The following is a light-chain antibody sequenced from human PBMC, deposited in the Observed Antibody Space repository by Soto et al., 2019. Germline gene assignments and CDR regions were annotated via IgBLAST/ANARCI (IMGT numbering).Light chain of an antibody. Sequence: EIVMTQSPATLSVSPGERATLSCRASQSVSSNLAWYQQKPGQAPRLLIYGASTRATGIPASFSGSGSGTEFTLTITSLQSEAFAVYYCQQYNNWPPPLTFGGGTKVEIK. V-gene: IGKV3-15*01. J-gene: IGKJ4*01. CDR2: GAS. CDR3: QQYNNWPPPLT. CDR1: QSVSSN.